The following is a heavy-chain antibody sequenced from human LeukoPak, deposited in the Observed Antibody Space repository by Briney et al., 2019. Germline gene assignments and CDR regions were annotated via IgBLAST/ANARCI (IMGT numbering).Heavy chain of an antibody. D-gene: IGHD2-2*01. Sequence: GESLKISRKGSGYSFTSYWIGWVRQMPGKGLEWMGIIYPGDSDTRYSPSFHGQVTISADKSISTAYLQWSSLKASDTAMYYCASRKYCSSTSCYFTFDYWGQGTLVTVSS. V-gene: IGHV5-51*01. CDR1: GYSFTSYW. CDR2: IYPGDSDT. CDR3: ASRKYCSSTSCYFTFDY. J-gene: IGHJ4*02.